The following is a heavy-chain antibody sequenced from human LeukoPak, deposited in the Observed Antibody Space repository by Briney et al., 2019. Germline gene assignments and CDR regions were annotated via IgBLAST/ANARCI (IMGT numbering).Heavy chain of an antibody. CDR2: ISPYNGNT. V-gene: IGHV1-18*01. Sequence: ASVKVSCEASGYSFTNYGITWVRQAPGQGLEWMGWISPYNGNTNYAQKLQGRVTMTRDTSTSTAYMELRSLRSDDTAVYYCATYSAAGRTYYFDYWGQGALVTVSS. CDR1: GYSFTNYG. CDR3: ATYSAAGRTYYFDY. J-gene: IGHJ4*02. D-gene: IGHD6-13*01.